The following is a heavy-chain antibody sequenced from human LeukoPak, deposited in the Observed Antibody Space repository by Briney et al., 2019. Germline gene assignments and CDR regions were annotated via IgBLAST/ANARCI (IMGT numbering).Heavy chain of an antibody. CDR1: GFTFSSYA. CDR3: ARRILLSGFDI. CDR2: IYPSGTT. J-gene: IGHJ3*02. Sequence: PGGSLRLSCAASGFTFSSYAMSWVRQAPGKGLEWVSVIYPSGTTQYAVSVRGRFTISRDISKNTLYLQMNSLRDEDTAVYFCARRILLSGFDIWGHGTMVTVSS. V-gene: IGHV3-66*01. D-gene: IGHD3-10*01.